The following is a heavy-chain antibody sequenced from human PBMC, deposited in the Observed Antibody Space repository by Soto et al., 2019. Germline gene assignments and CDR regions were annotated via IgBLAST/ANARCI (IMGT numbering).Heavy chain of an antibody. CDR3: ASRGGGASFDY. D-gene: IGHD1-26*01. J-gene: IGHJ4*02. CDR1: GFTFSSYW. Sequence: PGGSLRLSCAASGFTFSSYWMSWVRQAPGKGLEWVSTVSGSGGSTYYADSVKGRFTISRDNSKNTLYLQMNSLRAEDTAVYYCASRGGGASFDYWGQGTLVTVSS. V-gene: IGHV3-23*01. CDR2: VSGSGGST.